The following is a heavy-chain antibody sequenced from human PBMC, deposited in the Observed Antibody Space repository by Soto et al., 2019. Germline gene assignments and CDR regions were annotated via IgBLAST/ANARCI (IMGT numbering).Heavy chain of an antibody. D-gene: IGHD5-18*01. CDR3: ARGQQAATAMVTHFALDP. CDR1: GGSFSGYY. J-gene: IGHJ5*02. Sequence: SETLSLTCAVYGGSFSGYYWSWIRQPPGKGLEWIGEINHSGSTNYNPSLKSRVTISVATSKNQFSLKLSSVTAADTAVYYCARGQQAATAMVTHFALDPWGQGTLVTVSS. V-gene: IGHV4-34*01. CDR2: INHSGST.